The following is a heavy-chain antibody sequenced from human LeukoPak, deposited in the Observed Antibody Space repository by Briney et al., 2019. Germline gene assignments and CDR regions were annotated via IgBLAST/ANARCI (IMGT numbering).Heavy chain of an antibody. CDR3: AGGYDYGDYVGY. CDR1: GFTFGDYA. V-gene: IGHV3-53*01. D-gene: IGHD4-17*01. CDR2: IYSGGRT. Sequence: GGSLRLSCTASGFTFGDYAMSWVRQAPGKGLEWVSVIYSGGRTYNADSVKGRFTISRDNSKNTLYLQMNSLRAEDTAVYYCAGGYDYGDYVGYWGQGTLVTVSS. J-gene: IGHJ4*02.